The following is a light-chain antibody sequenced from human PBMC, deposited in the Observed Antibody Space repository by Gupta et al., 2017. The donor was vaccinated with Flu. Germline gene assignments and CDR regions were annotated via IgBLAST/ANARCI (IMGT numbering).Light chain of an antibody. V-gene: IGKV3-15*01. Sequence: EIVMTQSPATLYVSPGERATLSCRASQSVSSNLAWYQQKPGQAPRLLIYGASTRATGIPARFSGSGSGTEFTLTISSLQSEDFAVYYCQQNNNWPLTFGQGTKVEIK. J-gene: IGKJ1*01. CDR3: QQNNNWPLT. CDR2: GAS. CDR1: QSVSSN.